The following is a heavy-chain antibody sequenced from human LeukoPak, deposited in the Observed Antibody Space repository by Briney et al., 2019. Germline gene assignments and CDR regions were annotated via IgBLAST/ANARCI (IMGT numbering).Heavy chain of an antibody. J-gene: IGHJ4*02. V-gene: IGHV4-38-2*02. CDR3: ATTPREYSSTWYYFDC. CDR1: GYSISSGYY. CDR2: IYHSGST. Sequence: PSQTLSLTCNVSGYSISSGYYWAWIRQSPGKGLEWIGSIYHSGSTYYNPSLKSRVTMSVDTSKKQFSLNLSSVTAADTAVYYCATTPREYSSTWYYFDCWGQGILVTVSS. D-gene: IGHD6-13*01.